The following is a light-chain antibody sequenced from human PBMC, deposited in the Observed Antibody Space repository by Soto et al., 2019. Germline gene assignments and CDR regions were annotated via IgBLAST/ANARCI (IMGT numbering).Light chain of an antibody. CDR3: QQRTDRPPWT. J-gene: IGKJ1*01. V-gene: IGKV1-5*01. Sequence: GDRVTITCRASQSVSIWLAWHRQKPGKAPEVLVWDASSLQRGVPSRFSGSGSGTDFTLSISSLEPEDFAVYYCQQRTDRPPWTFCQGTKVDIK. CDR2: DAS. CDR1: QSVSIW.